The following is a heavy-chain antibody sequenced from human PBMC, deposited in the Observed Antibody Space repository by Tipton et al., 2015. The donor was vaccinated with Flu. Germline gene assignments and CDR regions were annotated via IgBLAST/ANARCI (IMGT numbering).Heavy chain of an antibody. CDR1: GYTFSAHY. CDR2: INPQSGGT. D-gene: IGHD4-17*01. V-gene: IGHV1-2*02. J-gene: IGHJ4*02. Sequence: QLVQSGAELKKPGASVKVSCKGSGYTFSAHYMHWVRQAPGQGLEWMGWINPQSGGTNLARNFQGRVTLTRDSSINTVYMELKRLRSDDTAIYYCARQFNGHSQAIGSWGQGTLVTVSS. CDR3: ARQFNGHSQAIGS.